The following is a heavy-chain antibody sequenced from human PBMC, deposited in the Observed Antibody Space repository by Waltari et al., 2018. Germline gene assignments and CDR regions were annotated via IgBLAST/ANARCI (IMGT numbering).Heavy chain of an antibody. V-gene: IGHV1-8*02. Sequence: VPLLQSGAEAKKPGASVKVSCQASGYIFSSYATNWVRQASGKGLEWMGWMDPNTGDTGFAQRFQSRVTMTRDTSFNTAYMELSTLTSEDTALYYCARGRDVYAGFDYNWFDPWGPGTLVTVSS. CDR2: MDPNTGDT. CDR1: GYIFSSYA. J-gene: IGHJ5*02. CDR3: ARGRDVYAGFDYNWFDP. D-gene: IGHD5-12*01.